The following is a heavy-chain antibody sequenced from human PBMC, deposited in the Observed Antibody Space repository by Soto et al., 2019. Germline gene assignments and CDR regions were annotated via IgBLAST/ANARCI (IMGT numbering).Heavy chain of an antibody. CDR2: IKQDGSEK. J-gene: IGHJ4*02. Sequence: EVQLVESGGGLVQPGGSLRLSCAASGFTFSSYWMSWVRQAPGKGLEWVANIKQDGSEKYYVDSVKGRFTISRDNAKNSLYLQMISLRAEDTALSYCASGGRSYNAFWCQGTLVTVSS. V-gene: IGHV3-7*01. CDR1: GFTFSSYW. CDR3: ASGGRSYNAF. D-gene: IGHD1-26*01.